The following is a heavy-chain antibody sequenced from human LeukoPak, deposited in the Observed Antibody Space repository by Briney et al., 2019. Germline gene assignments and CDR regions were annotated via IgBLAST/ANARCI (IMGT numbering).Heavy chain of an antibody. CDR1: GFTFSSYA. CDR3: AKDVANYGSWSYDY. Sequence: PGGSLRLSCAASGFTFSSYAMSWVRPAAGKGLEWVSGISGSGGSTYYADSVKGRFTLSRDNSKNTLYLQMNSLRAEDTAVYYCAKDVANYGSWSYDYCGQGTLVTVSS. V-gene: IGHV3-23*01. D-gene: IGHD3-10*01. J-gene: IGHJ4*02. CDR2: ISGSGGST.